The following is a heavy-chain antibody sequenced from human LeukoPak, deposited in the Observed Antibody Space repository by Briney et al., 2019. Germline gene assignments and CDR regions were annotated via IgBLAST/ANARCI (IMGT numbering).Heavy chain of an antibody. Sequence: PGRPLRLSCAASGFAFDDYAMHWVRQATGNGLEWVSGISWNSGSIGYADSVKGRFTISRDNAKNSLYLQMNSLRAEDTALYYCAKGYDILTGQVTDAFDIWGQGTMVTVSS. J-gene: IGHJ3*02. CDR2: ISWNSGSI. V-gene: IGHV3-9*01. CDR1: GFAFDDYA. D-gene: IGHD3-9*01. CDR3: AKGYDILTGQVTDAFDI.